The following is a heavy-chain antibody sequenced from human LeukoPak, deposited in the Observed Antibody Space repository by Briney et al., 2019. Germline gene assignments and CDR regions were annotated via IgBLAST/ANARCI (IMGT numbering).Heavy chain of an antibody. CDR1: GFTFSSYG. J-gene: IGHJ6*03. CDR2: IRYDGSNK. Sequence: PGGSLRLSCAASGFTFSSYGMHWVRQAPGKGLEWVAFIRYDGSNKYYADSVKGRFTISRDNSKNTLYLQMNSLRAEDTAVYYCAKSYSSSFYHYYYMDVWGNGTTVTISS. V-gene: IGHV3-30*02. CDR3: AKSYSSSFYHYYYMDV. D-gene: IGHD6-13*01.